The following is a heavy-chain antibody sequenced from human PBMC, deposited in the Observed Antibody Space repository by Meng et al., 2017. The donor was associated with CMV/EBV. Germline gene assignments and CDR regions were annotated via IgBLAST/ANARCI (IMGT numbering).Heavy chain of an antibody. V-gene: IGHV3-7*01. CDR2: IKQDGSEK. D-gene: IGHD2-15*01. Sequence: GRSLRLSCAASGFTFSSYWMSWVRQAPGKGLEWVANIKQDGSEKYYVDSVKGRFTISRDNAKNSLYLQMNSLRAEDTAVYYCARDSGRGYCSGGSCYNPDWGQGTTVTVSS. CDR3: ARDSGRGYCSGGSCYNPD. CDR1: GFTFSSYW. J-gene: IGHJ6*02.